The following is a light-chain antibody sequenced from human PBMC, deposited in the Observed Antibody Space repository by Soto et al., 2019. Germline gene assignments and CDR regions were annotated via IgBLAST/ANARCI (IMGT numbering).Light chain of an antibody. CDR3: QQYGGSPMYT. Sequence: EIVLTQSPGTLSLSPGERATLSCRASQSVSSSYLAWYQQKPGQAPRLLIYGASSRATGIPDRFSGSGSGTDFTLTVSRLEPEDCAGYYCQQYGGSPMYTVGQGTKLEIK. V-gene: IGKV3-20*01. CDR1: QSVSSSY. J-gene: IGKJ2*01. CDR2: GAS.